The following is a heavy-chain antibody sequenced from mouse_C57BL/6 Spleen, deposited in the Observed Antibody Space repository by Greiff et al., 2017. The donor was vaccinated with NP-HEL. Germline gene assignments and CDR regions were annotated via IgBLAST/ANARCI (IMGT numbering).Heavy chain of an antibody. V-gene: IGHV1-82*01. Sequence: VQLKESGPELVKPGASVKISCKASGYAFSSSWMNWVKQRPGKGLEWIGRIYPGDGDTNYNGKVKGKATLTADKSSSTAYMQLSSLTSEDSAVYFCARSDGNYPYYFDYWGQGTTLTVSS. J-gene: IGHJ2*01. CDR1: GYAFSSSW. CDR3: ARSDGNYPYYFDY. D-gene: IGHD2-1*01. CDR2: IYPGDGDT.